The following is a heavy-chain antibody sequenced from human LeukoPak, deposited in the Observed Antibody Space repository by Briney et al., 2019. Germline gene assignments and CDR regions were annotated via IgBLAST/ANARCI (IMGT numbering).Heavy chain of an antibody. CDR3: ARARIGGSGWYYFDY. V-gene: IGHV3-48*04. D-gene: IGHD6-19*01. J-gene: IGHJ4*02. Sequence: GGSLRLSRAASGFTLSIYWMSWVRQAPGKGLEWVSYISSSGSTIYYADSVKGRFTISRDNAKNSLYLQMNSLRAEDTAVYYCARARIGGSGWYYFDYWGQGTLVTVSS. CDR1: GFTLSIYW. CDR2: ISSSGSTI.